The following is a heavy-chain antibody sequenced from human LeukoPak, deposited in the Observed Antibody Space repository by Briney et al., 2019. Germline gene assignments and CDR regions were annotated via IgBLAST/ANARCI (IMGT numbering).Heavy chain of an antibody. J-gene: IGHJ6*02. CDR3: ARDHEEGSGYYYIFNYYGMDV. V-gene: IGHV3-21*01. CDR1: GFTFSSYS. Sequence: PEGSLRLSCAASGFTFSSYSMNWVRQAPGKGLEWVSSISSSSSYIYYADSVKGRFTISRDNAKNSLYLQMNSLRAEDTAVYYCARDHEEGSGYYYIFNYYGMDVWGQGTTVTVSS. CDR2: ISSSSSYI. D-gene: IGHD3-22*01.